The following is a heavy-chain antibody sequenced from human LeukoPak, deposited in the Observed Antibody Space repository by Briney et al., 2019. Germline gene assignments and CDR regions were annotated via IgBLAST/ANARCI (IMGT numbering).Heavy chain of an antibody. CDR2: INQDGSDK. D-gene: IGHD1-26*01. J-gene: IGHJ4*02. Sequence: GSLRLSCAASGFTFSSYWMNWVRQAPGRGLEWVANINQDGSDKYYVDSVKGRFTISRDNAKNSLYLQMSSLRAEDTAVYYCARVQFYSGSFYFDYWGQGALVTVSS. CDR3: ARVQFYSGSFYFDY. CDR1: GFTFSSYW. V-gene: IGHV3-7*01.